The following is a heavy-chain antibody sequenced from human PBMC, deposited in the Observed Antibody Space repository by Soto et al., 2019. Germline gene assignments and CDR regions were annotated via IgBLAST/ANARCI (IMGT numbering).Heavy chain of an antibody. CDR1: GYTFTGYY. CDR3: ARGHSSPNVWFDP. Sequence: ASVKVSCKASGYTFTGYYMHWVRQAPGQGLEWMGWINPNSGGTNYAQKLQGRVTMTTDTSTSTAYMELRSLRSDDTAVYYCARGHSSPNVWFDPWGQGTLVTVSS. V-gene: IGHV1-2*02. J-gene: IGHJ5*02. D-gene: IGHD6-13*01. CDR2: INPNSGGT.